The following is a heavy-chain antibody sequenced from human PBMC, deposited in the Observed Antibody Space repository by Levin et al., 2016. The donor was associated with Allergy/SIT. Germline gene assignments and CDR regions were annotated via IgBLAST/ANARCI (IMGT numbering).Heavy chain of an antibody. Sequence: GESLKISCAASGFPFSSYWMSWVRQAPGKGLEWVANIKQDGSEKYFVDSVKGRFTISRDNPMNSLYLQMNSLRAEDTAVYYCVRGGSCFDTWGQGTLVTVSS. CDR3: VRGGSCFDT. J-gene: IGHJ5*02. CDR2: IKQDGSEK. D-gene: IGHD3-10*01. CDR1: GFPFSSYW. V-gene: IGHV3-7*01.